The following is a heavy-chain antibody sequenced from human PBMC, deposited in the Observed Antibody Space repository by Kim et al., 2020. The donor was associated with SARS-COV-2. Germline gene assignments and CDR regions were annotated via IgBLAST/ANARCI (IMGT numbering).Heavy chain of an antibody. J-gene: IGHJ4*02. CDR3: ARGRSSSWYGRYVDY. CDR1: GGSFSGYY. CDR2: INHSGST. V-gene: IGHV4-34*01. D-gene: IGHD6-13*01. Sequence: SETLSLTCAVYGGSFSGYYWSWIRQPPGKGLEWIGEINHSGSTNYNPSLKSRVTISVDTSKNQFSLKLSSVTAADTAVYYCARGRSSSWYGRYVDYWGEG.